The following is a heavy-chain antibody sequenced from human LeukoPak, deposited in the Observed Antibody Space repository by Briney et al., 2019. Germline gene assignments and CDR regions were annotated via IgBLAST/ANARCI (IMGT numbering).Heavy chain of an antibody. CDR2: IRYDGSNK. CDR3: AKDGEYQLLCFDY. CDR1: GFTFSSYG. J-gene: IGHJ4*02. D-gene: IGHD2-2*01. Sequence: PGGSLRLSCAASGFTFSSYGMHWVRQAPGKGLEWVAFIRYDGSNKYYADSVKGRFTISRDNSKNTLYLQMNSLRAEDTAVYYCAKDGEYQLLCFDYWGQGTLVTVSS. V-gene: IGHV3-30*02.